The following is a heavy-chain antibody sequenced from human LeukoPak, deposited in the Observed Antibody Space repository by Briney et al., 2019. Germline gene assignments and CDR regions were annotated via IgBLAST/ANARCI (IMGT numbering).Heavy chain of an antibody. CDR2: IKQDERGK. V-gene: IGHV3-7*01. Sequence: GGSLRLSCAASGFTFTNYWMSWVRQAPGKGLEWVANIKQDERGKFYVDSVKGRFTISRDNAKNSMYLQLNSLRAEDTAVYYCARDAWRDRYFDYWGQGILVTVSS. D-gene: IGHD1-1*01. J-gene: IGHJ4*02. CDR1: GFTFTNYW. CDR3: ARDAWRDRYFDY.